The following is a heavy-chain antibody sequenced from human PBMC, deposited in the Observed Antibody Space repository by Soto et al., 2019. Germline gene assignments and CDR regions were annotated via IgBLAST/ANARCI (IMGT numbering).Heavy chain of an antibody. V-gene: IGHV1-24*01. D-gene: IGHD6-19*01. J-gene: IGHJ3*02. CDR1: GYTLTELS. CDR2: FDPEDGET. Sequence: GASVKVSCKVSGYTLTELSMHWVRQAPGKGLEWMGGFDPEDGETIYAQKFQGRVTMTEDTSTDTAYMELSSLRSEDTAVYYCATAIAVAVGNVDAFDIWGQGTMVTVSS. CDR3: ATAIAVAVGNVDAFDI.